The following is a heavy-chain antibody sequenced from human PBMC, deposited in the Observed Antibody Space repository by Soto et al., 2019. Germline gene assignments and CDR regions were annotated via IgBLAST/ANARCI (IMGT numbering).Heavy chain of an antibody. CDR1: GGSLSRSDVA. D-gene: IGHD2-21*02. V-gene: IGHV6-1*01. J-gene: IGHJ3*02. CDR3: VRGRVTAFDI. Sequence: PXQTLSLPSADSGGSLSRSDVACNLIRQSPWRGLEWLGRTYYRSQWNSHYAVSVQSRISIDPDTSKNHFSLQLNSVTPEDTAVYYCVRGRVTAFDIWAQGTMVTVSS. CDR2: TYYRSQWNS.